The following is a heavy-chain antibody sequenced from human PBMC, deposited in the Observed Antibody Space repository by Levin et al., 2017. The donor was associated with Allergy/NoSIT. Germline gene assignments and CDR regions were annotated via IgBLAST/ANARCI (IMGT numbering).Heavy chain of an antibody. V-gene: IGHV4-34*01. Sequence: PSETLSLTCAVYGGSFSGYYWSWIRQPPGKGLEWIGEINHSGSTNYNPSLKSRVTISVDTSKNQFSLKLSSVTAADTAVYYCARGFKPTLPYSSGWYGRDYWGQGTLVTVSS. CDR3: ARGFKPTLPYSSGWYGRDY. CDR1: GGSFSGYY. CDR2: INHSGST. D-gene: IGHD6-19*01. J-gene: IGHJ4*02.